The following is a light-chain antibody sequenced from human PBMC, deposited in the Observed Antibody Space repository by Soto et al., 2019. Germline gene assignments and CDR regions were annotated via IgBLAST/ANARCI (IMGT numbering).Light chain of an antibody. CDR1: QSVSSSY. Sequence: EIVLTQSPGTLSLSPGERATLSCRASQSVSSSYLAWYQQKPGQAPRLLIYGASSRATGIPDRFSGSGSGTDFTLTXXRLEPEDFAVYYCXQYGSSPPYTFGQGTKLEIK. CDR3: XQYGSSPPYT. CDR2: GAS. J-gene: IGKJ2*01. V-gene: IGKV3-20*01.